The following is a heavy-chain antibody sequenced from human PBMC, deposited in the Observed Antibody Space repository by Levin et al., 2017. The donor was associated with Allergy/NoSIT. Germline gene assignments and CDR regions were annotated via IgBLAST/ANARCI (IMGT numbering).Heavy chain of an antibody. CDR3: ASRTMVRGVINDY. Sequence: SETLSLTCAVYGGSFSGYYWSWIRQPPGKGLEWIGEINHSGSTNYNPSLKSRVTISVDTSKNQFSLKLSSVTAADTAVYYCASRTMVRGVINDYWGQGTLVTVSS. D-gene: IGHD3-10*01. CDR1: GGSFSGYY. CDR2: INHSGST. V-gene: IGHV4-34*01. J-gene: IGHJ4*02.